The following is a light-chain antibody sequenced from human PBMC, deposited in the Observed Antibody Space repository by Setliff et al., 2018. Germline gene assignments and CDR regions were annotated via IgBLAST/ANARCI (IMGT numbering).Light chain of an antibody. V-gene: IGLV2-23*02. CDR1: GSDVGAYKF. CDR3: CSYAGGSTYV. CDR2: DVS. J-gene: IGLJ1*01. Sequence: QSALTQPASVSGSPGQSIAVSCTGSGSDVGAYKFVSWYQQRPGKAPRLMIYDVSNRPSGVSDRFSGSKSGNSASLTISGLQAEDEADYYCCSYAGGSTYVFGTGTKVTVL.